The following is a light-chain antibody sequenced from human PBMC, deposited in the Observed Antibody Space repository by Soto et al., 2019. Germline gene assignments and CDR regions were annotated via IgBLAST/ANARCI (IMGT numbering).Light chain of an antibody. CDR1: RSISSW. V-gene: IGKV1-5*01. J-gene: IGKJ1*01. Sequence: DIQMTQPPSTLSASVGDRVTITCRASRSISSWLAWYQQKPGKAPKLLIYDASSLESGVPSRFSGSGSGTEFTLTISSLQPDDFATYYCQQYNSYSPSTFGQGTKVDIK. CDR3: QQYNSYSPST. CDR2: DAS.